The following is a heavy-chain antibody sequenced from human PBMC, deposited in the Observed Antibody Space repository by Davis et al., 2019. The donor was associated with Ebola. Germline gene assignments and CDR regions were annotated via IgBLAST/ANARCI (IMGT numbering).Heavy chain of an antibody. CDR2: IYHSEIT. CDR1: GGSISDYY. D-gene: IGHD2-8*01. CDR3: ARDPPRVS. V-gene: IGHV4-59*12. J-gene: IGHJ5*02. Sequence: MPSETLSLTCTVSGGSISDYYWSWIRQPPGKGLEWIGYIYHSEITDSNPSLKSRVTISVDTSKNQFSLKLSSVTAADTAVYYCARDPPRVSWGQGTLVTVSS.